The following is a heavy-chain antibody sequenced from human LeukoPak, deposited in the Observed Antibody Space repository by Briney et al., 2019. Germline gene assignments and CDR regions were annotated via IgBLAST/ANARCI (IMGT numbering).Heavy chain of an antibody. D-gene: IGHD3-16*01. V-gene: IGHV4-59*01. CDR1: GGSISSYY. CDR3: ARALGNTVDY. J-gene: IGHJ4*02. CDR2: IYYSGST. Sequence: SETLSLTCTVSGGSISSYYWSWIGQPPGKGLEWIGYIYYSGSTNYNPSLKSRVTISVDTSKNQFSLKLSSVTAADTAVYYFARALGNTVDYWGQGTLVTVSS.